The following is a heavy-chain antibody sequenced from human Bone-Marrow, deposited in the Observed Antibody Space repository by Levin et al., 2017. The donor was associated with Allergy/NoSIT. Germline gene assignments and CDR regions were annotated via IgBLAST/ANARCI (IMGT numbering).Heavy chain of an antibody. D-gene: IGHD2-2*01. V-gene: IGHV4-4*02. Sequence: KASETLSLTCAVSGGSISSSNWWSWVRQPPGKGLEWIGEIYHSGSTNYNPSLKSRVTISVDKSKNQFSLKLSSVTAADTAVYYCARRDRFYIVVVPAATNRGDGSWFDPWGQGTLVTVSS. CDR3: ARRDRFYIVVVPAATNRGDGSWFDP. J-gene: IGHJ5*02. CDR1: GGSISSSNW. CDR2: IYHSGST.